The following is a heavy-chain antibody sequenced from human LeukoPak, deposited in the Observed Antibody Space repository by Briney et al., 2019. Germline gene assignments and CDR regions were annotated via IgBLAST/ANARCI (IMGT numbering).Heavy chain of an antibody. CDR1: GAKLLDYW. D-gene: IGHD2-21*02. J-gene: IGHJ4*02. Sequence: ESLKISCKWSGAKLLDYWMGRVGQKPGSGLEWMGIIYPCDSHTRYSPPFQGHVTLSANKSITTAYLQLGSLHASDTAMYYCVRPVRVNGTCYSYYDHWGQGTMVTVSS. CDR3: VRPVRVNGTCYSYYDH. CDR2: IYPCDSHT. V-gene: IGHV5-51*01.